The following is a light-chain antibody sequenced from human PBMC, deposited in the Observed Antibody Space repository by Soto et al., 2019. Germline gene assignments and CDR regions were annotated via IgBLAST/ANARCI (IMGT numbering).Light chain of an antibody. V-gene: IGKV3-15*01. J-gene: IGKJ1*01. CDR3: QQYNNWPPRGT. CDR2: GAS. Sequence: EIVLTQSPATLSVSPGERATLSCRASQRVSSNLAWYQQKPGQGPRLLKYGASTRATGIPARFSGSGSGTEFTLNISSLQPEDFALYYCQQYNNWPPRGTFGQGTKVEFK. CDR1: QRVSSN.